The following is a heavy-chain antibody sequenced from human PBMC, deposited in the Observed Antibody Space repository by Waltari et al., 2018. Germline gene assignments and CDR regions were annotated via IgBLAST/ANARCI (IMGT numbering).Heavy chain of an antibody. V-gene: IGHV4-38-2*02. J-gene: IGHJ5*02. Sequence: QVQLQESGPGLVKPSETLSLTCTVSGYSISSGSYWGWIRQPPGKGLEWIASIYHSGNTYHNPSLKSRVTISVDTSKNQFSLNLSSVTAADTAVYYCARVSYSSSSWRFDPWGQGTLVTVSS. CDR3: ARVSYSSSSWRFDP. CDR1: GYSISSGSY. D-gene: IGHD6-6*01. CDR2: IYHSGNT.